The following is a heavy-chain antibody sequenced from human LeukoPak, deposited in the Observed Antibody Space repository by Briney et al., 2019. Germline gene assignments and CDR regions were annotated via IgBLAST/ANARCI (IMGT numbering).Heavy chain of an antibody. CDR3: ARDIEVVPAAIQVSFDY. Sequence: ASVTVSFKASGSTFTSYGISLVRQAHGQGLEWVGWISAYNGNTNYAQKLQGRVTMTTDTSTSTAYMELRSLRSDDTAVYYCARDIEVVPAAIQVSFDYWGQGTLVTVSS. D-gene: IGHD2-2*02. V-gene: IGHV1-18*01. CDR2: ISAYNGNT. CDR1: GSTFTSYG. J-gene: IGHJ4*02.